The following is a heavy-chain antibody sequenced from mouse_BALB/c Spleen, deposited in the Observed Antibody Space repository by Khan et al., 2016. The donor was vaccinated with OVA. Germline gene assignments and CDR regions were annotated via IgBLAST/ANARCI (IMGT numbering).Heavy chain of an antibody. V-gene: IGHV1S137*01. J-gene: IGHJ3*01. Sequence: QVQLQQSGAELVRPGVSVKISCKGSGYTFTDFTLHWVKQSHAMSLEWIGVISTYYGDATYNQRFKDKATMTVDKSSSTAYMELARLNSEASAIYYCTRGGGGNRFAYWGQGTLGTVSA. CDR1: GYTFTDFT. CDR2: ISTYYGDA. CDR3: TRGGGGNRFAY.